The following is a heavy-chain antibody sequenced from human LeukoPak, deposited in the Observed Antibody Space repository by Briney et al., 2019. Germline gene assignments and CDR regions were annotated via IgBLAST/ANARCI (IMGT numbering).Heavy chain of an antibody. V-gene: IGHV5-51*01. CDR1: GYSFTSYW. J-gene: IGHJ4*02. Sequence: GESLKISCKGSGYSFTSYWIGWVRQMPGKGLEWMGIIYPGDSDTRYSPSFQGQVTISADKSISTAYLQWSSLKASDTAMYYCATLFGDYGGNSGVSFDYWGQGTLVTVSS. CDR2: IYPGDSDT. D-gene: IGHD4-23*01. CDR3: ATLFGDYGGNSGVSFDY.